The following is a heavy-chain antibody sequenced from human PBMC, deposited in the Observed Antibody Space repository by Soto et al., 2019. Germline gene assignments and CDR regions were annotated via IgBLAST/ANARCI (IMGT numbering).Heavy chain of an antibody. V-gene: IGHV4-39*07. Sequence: KTSETLSLTCSVSGGSISSSSYFWGWIRQPPGKGLEWIATISYSGNTYYSPSLRSRVTISVDKSKNQFSLKLSSVTAADTAVYYCAKKANYFDNTGNYKNCMDVWGQGTTVTVSS. CDR1: GGSISSSSYF. CDR3: AKKANYFDNTGNYKNCMDV. D-gene: IGHD3-22*01. CDR2: ISYSGNT. J-gene: IGHJ6*02.